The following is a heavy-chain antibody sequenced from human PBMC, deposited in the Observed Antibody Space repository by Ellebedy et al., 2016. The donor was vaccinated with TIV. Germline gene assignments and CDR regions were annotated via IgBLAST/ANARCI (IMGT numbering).Heavy chain of an antibody. V-gene: IGHV3-11*01. CDR3: ARQKDSGSYD. CDR1: GFTFNNYY. Sequence: GGSLRLXXVASGFTFNNYYMSWIRQAPGRGLQWVAFISATGNTIHYADSVKGRFTISRDDNQNSLYLQITSLTSDDTAFYYCARQKDSGSYDWGQGTLVTVSS. CDR2: ISATGNTI. D-gene: IGHD3-16*01. J-gene: IGHJ4*02.